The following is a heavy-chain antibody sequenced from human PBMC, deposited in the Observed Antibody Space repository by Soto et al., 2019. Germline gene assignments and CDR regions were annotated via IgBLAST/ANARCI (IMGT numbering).Heavy chain of an antibody. D-gene: IGHD5-18*01. CDR2: IYYSGST. Sequence: SETLSLTCTVSGGSISSSSYYWGWIRQPPGKGLEWIGSIYYSGSTYYNPSLKSRVTISVDTSKNQFSLKLSSVTAADTTVYYCARQWDAGYSYGFYYYYYGMDVWGQGTTVTVSS. CDR1: GGSISSSSYY. J-gene: IGHJ6*02. CDR3: ARQWDAGYSYGFYYYYYGMDV. V-gene: IGHV4-39*01.